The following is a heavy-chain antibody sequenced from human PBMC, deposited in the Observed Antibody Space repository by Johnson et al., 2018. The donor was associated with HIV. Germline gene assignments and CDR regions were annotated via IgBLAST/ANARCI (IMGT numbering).Heavy chain of an antibody. D-gene: IGHD3-10*01. V-gene: IGHV3-13*01. CDR1: GFTFSSYD. Sequence: VQLVESGGGLVQPGGSLRLSCAASGFTFSSYDMHWVRQATGKGLEWVSAIGTAGDTYYPGSVKGRFTISRENAKNSLYLQMNSLRAGDTAVYYCARDTHGEGACEIWGQGTMVTVSS. J-gene: IGHJ3*02. CDR2: IGTAGDT. CDR3: ARDTHGEGACEI.